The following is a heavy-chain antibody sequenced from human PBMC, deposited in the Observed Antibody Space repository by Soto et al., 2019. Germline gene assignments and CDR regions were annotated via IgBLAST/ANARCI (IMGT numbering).Heavy chain of an antibody. D-gene: IGHD2-2*02. V-gene: IGHV1-2*06. CDR1: GYTFTDYY. CDR2: INPNSGDT. CDR3: ARGSRYCSSTSCYIRMAH. Sequence: GASVKVSCKASGYTFTDYYMHWGRQAPGKGLEWMGRINPNSGDTNYAQKFQGRVTMTRDTPISTAYMELSRLRSDDTAVYYCARGSRYCSSTSCYIRMAHWGQGTLVTVSS. J-gene: IGHJ4*02.